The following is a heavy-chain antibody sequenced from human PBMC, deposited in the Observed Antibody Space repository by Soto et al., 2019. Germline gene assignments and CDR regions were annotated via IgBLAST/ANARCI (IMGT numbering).Heavy chain of an antibody. D-gene: IGHD3-10*01. CDR1: GGSISSSNW. CDR2: IYHSGST. CDR3: ARDVLLWFGEHHYGMDV. Sequence: QVQLQESGPGLVKPSGTLSLTCAVSGGSISSSNWWSWVRQPPGKGLEWIGEIYHSGSTNYNPSLKNRVTISVDKSKNQFSLKLSSVTAADTTVYYCARDVLLWFGEHHYGMDVWGQGTTVTVSS. V-gene: IGHV4-4*02. J-gene: IGHJ6*02.